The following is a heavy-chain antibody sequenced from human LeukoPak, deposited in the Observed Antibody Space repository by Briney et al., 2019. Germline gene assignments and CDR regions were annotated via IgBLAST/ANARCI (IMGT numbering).Heavy chain of an antibody. J-gene: IGHJ4*02. V-gene: IGHV1-2*02. CDR1: GYIFTSYS. CDR3: AGSLGYCTSNVCYLKY. D-gene: IGHD2-8*01. CDR2: INPNSGGT. Sequence: ASVKVTCKASGYIFTSYSMHWVRQAPGQGLEWMGWINPNSGGTNYAQKFQGRVTMTRDTSISTAYMELSRLRSDDTAVYYCAGSLGYCTSNVCYLKYWGQGTLVTVSS.